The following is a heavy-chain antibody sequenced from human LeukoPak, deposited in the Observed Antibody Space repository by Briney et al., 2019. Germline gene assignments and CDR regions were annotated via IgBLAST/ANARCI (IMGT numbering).Heavy chain of an antibody. CDR1: GGSFSGYY. J-gene: IGHJ4*02. CDR3: ARRRAYYYGSGSYFKY. V-gene: IGHV4-34*01. Sequence: SETLSLTCAVYGGSFSGYYWSWIRQPPGKGLEWIGEINHSGSTNYNPSLKSRVTISVDTSKNQFSLKLSSETAADTAVYYCARRRAYYYGSGSYFKYWGQGTLVTVSS. D-gene: IGHD3-10*01. CDR2: INHSGST.